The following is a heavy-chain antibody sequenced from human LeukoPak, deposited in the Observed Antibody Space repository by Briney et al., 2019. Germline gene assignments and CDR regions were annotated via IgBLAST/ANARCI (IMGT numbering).Heavy chain of an antibody. CDR1: GYTFTDYY. V-gene: IGHV1-2*02. J-gene: IGHJ4*02. CDR2: VNPNNGGT. CDR3: ARVPGGPARDLNY. Sequence: GASVKVSCKASGYTFTDYYTHWVRQAPGQGLEWMGWVNPNNGGTNDAQKFQGRVTMTTDTSISTAYMELSSLTSDDTAVYYCARVPGGPARDLNYWGQGSLVTVSS. D-gene: IGHD3-16*01.